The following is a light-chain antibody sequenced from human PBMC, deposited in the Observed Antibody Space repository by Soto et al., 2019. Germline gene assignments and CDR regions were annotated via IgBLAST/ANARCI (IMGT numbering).Light chain of an antibody. Sequence: QPVLTQSSSASASLGSSINLTCTLSSRHITYIIAWHQQQPRQAPRYLMKIERGGSYHKGSGVPDRFSGSSSGADRYLTVSHLQSEDEDDYYCETWDSSTRVFGTGTKVTVL. V-gene: IGLV4-60*03. CDR1: SRHITYI. J-gene: IGLJ1*01. CDR2: IERGGSY. CDR3: ETWDSSTRV.